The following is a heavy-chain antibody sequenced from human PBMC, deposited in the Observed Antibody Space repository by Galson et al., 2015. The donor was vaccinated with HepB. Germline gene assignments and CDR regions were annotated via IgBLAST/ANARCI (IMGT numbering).Heavy chain of an antibody. CDR1: GFTFSSYW. CDR2: INQDGSSK. J-gene: IGHJ6*02. V-gene: IGHV3-7*03. D-gene: IGHD3-16*01. CDR3: ARRISLVRGIMTKPYYYYGMDG. Sequence: SLRLSCAASGFTFSSYWMNWVRQAPGKGLEWVAHINQDGSSKYYVDSVKGRFTISRDNAKDSVDLQLDSLRAEDTAVYYCARRISLVRGIMTKPYYYYGMDGWGQGTTVTVAS.